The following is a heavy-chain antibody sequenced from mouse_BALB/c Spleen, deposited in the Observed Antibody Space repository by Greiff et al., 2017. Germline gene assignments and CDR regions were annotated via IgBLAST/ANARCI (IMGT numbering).Heavy chain of an antibody. CDR3: ARDGGFAY. CDR1: GFNIKDTY. D-gene: IGHD1-1*02. CDR2: IDPANGNT. J-gene: IGHJ3*01. Sequence: EVQLQQSGAELVKPGASVKLSCTASGFNIKDTYMHWVKQRPEQGLEWIGRIDPANGNTKYDPKFQGKATITADSSSNTAYLQLSSLTSEDTAVYYCARDGGFAYWGQGTLVTVAA. V-gene: IGHV14-3*02.